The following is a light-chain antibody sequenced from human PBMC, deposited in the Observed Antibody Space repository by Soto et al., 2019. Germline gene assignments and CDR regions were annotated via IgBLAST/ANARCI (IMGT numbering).Light chain of an antibody. CDR1: QSVSSN. V-gene: IGKV3-15*01. CDR3: QQYNNWPPIT. CDR2: GAS. Sequence: EIVMTHSPATLSVSPGERATLSCSSSQSVSSNLAWYQQKPGQAPRLLIYGASTRATGIPARFSGSGSGTEFTLTISSLQSEDFAVYYCQQYNNWPPITFGQGTKVDIK. J-gene: IGKJ1*01.